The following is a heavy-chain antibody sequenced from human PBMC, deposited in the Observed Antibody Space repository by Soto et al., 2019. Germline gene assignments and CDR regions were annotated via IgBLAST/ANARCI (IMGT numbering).Heavy chain of an antibody. CDR3: AKNPGYNSGWYSIDY. V-gene: IGHV1-3*01. CDR1: GYTFTSYA. D-gene: IGHD6-19*01. Sequence: ASVKVSCTASGYTFTSYAMHWVRQAPGQRLEWMGWINAGNGNTKYSQKFQGRFTISRDNSKNTLYLQMNSLRVEDTAMYYCAKNPGYNSGWYSIDYWGQGTLVTVS. CDR2: INAGNGNT. J-gene: IGHJ4*02.